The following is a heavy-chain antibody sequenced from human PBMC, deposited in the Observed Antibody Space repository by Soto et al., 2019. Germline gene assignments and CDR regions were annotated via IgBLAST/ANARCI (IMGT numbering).Heavy chain of an antibody. CDR3: TRQGPRDGYNWGFDF. Sequence: PGGSLRLSCAASGFTFSDSDMHWVRQASGKGLEWVGRVRSTANSYAAEYVASVKGRFTISRDDSKNMVYLQMTSLRTEDTALYYCTRQGPRDGYNWGFDFWGQGAQVTVSS. J-gene: IGHJ4*02. CDR2: VRSTANSYAA. V-gene: IGHV3-73*01. D-gene: IGHD5-12*01. CDR1: GFTFSDSD.